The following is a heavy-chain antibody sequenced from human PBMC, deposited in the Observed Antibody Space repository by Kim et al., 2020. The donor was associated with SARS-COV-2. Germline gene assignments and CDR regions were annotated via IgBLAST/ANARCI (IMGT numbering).Heavy chain of an antibody. V-gene: IGHV4-39*01. D-gene: IGHD5-18*01. CDR3: ARRGYNYGFGYFDP. CDR1: GDSISSPSYC. CDR2: VYYTWST. J-gene: IGHJ5*02. Sequence: SETLSLTCTVSGDSISSPSYCWSWIRQPQGRGLEWIATVYYTWSTYYSPSLRSRVTISVDTSKNQFSLTLSSVTAADTAVYYCARRGYNYGFGYFDPWGQGTLVTVSS.